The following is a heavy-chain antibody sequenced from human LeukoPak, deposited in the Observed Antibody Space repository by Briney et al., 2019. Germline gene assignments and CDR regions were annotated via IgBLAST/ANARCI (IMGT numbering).Heavy chain of an antibody. CDR3: ARGSYDILTGFVFDI. J-gene: IGHJ3*02. V-gene: IGHV4-59*08. CDR2: IYYSGST. D-gene: IGHD3-9*01. Sequence: SETLSLTCTVSGGSIRSYYWSWMWQPPGKGLEWIGYIYYSGSTNYNPFLKSRVTISVDTSKNQFSLKLSSVTAADTAVYYCARGSYDILTGFVFDIWGQGTMVTVSS. CDR1: GGSIRSYY.